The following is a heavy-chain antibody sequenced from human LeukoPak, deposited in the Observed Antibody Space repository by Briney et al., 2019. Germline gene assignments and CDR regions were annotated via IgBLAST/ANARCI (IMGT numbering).Heavy chain of an antibody. V-gene: IGHV1-18*01. CDR1: GYTFTSYG. J-gene: IGHJ3*02. D-gene: IGHD3-9*01. CDR3: ARFRSLFSVLRYFEWLLSDAFDI. Sequence: ASVKVSCKPSGYTFTSYGISWVRQAPGQGLDWMGWISAYNGNTNYAQKLQGTVTMTTDTSTSTAYMELRSLRSDDTAVYYCARFRSLFSVLRYFEWLLSDAFDIWGQGTMVTVSS. CDR2: ISAYNGNT.